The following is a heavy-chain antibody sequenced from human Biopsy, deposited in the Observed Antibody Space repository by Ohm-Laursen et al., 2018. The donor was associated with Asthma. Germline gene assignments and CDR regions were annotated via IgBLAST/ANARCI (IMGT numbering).Heavy chain of an antibody. D-gene: IGHD3-10*01. J-gene: IGHJ6*02. Sequence: ATVKISCKPSGYTFNSAGITWVRQAPGQGLEWMGWISVYNGNTKVAQKLQDRVTMITGTSTSTAYMELRSLRSDDTAVYFCARAVDYSHYYGIDVWGQGTTVTVS. CDR2: ISVYNGNT. CDR1: GYTFNSAG. CDR3: ARAVDYSHYYGIDV. V-gene: IGHV1-18*01.